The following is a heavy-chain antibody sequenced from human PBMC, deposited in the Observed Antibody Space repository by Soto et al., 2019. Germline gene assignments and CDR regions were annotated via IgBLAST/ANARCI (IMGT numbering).Heavy chain of an antibody. D-gene: IGHD2-15*01. CDR3: ARDSLVVAGPAHYYYGMDV. CDR2: IIPIFGTA. J-gene: IGHJ6*02. V-gene: IGHV1-69*06. CDR1: GGTFSSYA. Sequence: ASVKVSCKASGGTFSSYAISWVRQAPGQGLEWMGGIIPIFGTANYAQKFQGRVTITADKSTSTAYMELSSLRSEDTAVYYCARDSLVVAGPAHYYYGMDVWGQGTTVTVS.